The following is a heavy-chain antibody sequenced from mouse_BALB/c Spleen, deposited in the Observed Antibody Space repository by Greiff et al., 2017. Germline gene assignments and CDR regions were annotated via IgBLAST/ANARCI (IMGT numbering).Heavy chain of an antibody. D-gene: IGHD2-4*01. CDR2: IYPGSGST. Sequence: LQQPGSELVRPGASVKLSCKASGYTFTSYWMHWVQQRPGQGLEWIGKIYPGSGSTNYDEKFKSKATLTVDTSASTAYMQLSSLTSEDSAVYYCTSDYDHGCWGRGALVTVSA. V-gene: IGHV1S22*01. CDR1: GYTFTSYW. J-gene: IGHJ3*01. CDR3: TSDYDHGC.